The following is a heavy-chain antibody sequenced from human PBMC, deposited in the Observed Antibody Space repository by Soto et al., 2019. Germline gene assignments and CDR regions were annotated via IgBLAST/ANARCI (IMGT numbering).Heavy chain of an antibody. CDR3: AQLTPFDFKGYYFDY. Sequence: QITLKESGPTLVKPTQTLTLTCTLSGFSLSTTPVGVGWIRQPPGKDLDWLALIYWDDDRRYKPSLKNRLTITQDTTGGQVVLTMTHMDPVDTATYYCAQLTPFDFKGYYFDYWGPGILVTVSS. V-gene: IGHV2-5*02. D-gene: IGHD3-9*01. CDR1: GFSLSTTPVG. CDR2: IYWDDDR. J-gene: IGHJ4*02.